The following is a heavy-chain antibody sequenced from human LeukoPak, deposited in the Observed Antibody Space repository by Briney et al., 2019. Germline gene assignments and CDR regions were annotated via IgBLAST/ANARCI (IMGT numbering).Heavy chain of an antibody. CDR1: GRSISSYY. CDR3: ARDRSYIWFDP. V-gene: IGHV4-59*01. CDR2: FYYSGST. Sequence: SETLSLICTVSGRSISSYYWSWIRQPPGRGLEWIGYFYYSGSTNYNPSLKSRVTISVDTSKNQFSLKLSSVTAADTAVYYCARDRSYIWFDPWGQGTLVTVSS. J-gene: IGHJ5*02. D-gene: IGHD1-26*01.